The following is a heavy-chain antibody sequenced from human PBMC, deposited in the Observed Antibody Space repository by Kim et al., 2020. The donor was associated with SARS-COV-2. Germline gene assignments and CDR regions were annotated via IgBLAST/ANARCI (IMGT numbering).Heavy chain of an antibody. Sequence: GGSLRLSCAVSGFTFSSSWMNWVRQAPGKGLEWVASIKEDGSVKHYVDSLKGRFTISRDNAKNSLYLQMNNLRAEDTAVYYCANDALYIWGQGTMVTVSS. J-gene: IGHJ3*02. CDR2: IKEDGSVK. CDR1: GFTFSSSW. CDR3: ANDALYI. V-gene: IGHV3-7*03.